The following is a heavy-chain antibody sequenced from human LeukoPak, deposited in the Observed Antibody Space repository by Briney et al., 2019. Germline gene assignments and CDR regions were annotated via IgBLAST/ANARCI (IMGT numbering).Heavy chain of an antibody. D-gene: IGHD3-10*01. Sequence: GASVKVSCKASGYTFTGYYMHWVRQAPGQGLEWMGWINPNSGGTNYAQKFQGRVTMTRDTSISTACVELSRLRSDDTAVYYCARAYYYGSGSPYAFDIWGQGTMVTVSS. V-gene: IGHV1-2*02. CDR2: INPNSGGT. J-gene: IGHJ3*02. CDR3: ARAYYYGSGSPYAFDI. CDR1: GYTFTGYY.